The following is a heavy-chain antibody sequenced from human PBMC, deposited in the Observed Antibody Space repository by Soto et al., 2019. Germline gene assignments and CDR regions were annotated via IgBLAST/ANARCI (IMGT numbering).Heavy chain of an antibody. J-gene: IGHJ4*02. CDR1: GGSFSGYY. Sequence: QVQLQQWGAGLLKPSETLSLTCAVYGGSFSGYYWNWIRQPPGKGLEWIGEINHSGSTNYNPSLKSRVTISVDTSKNQFSLKLSSVTAADTAVYYCARGVFSLRGDYPPFDYWGLGTLVTVSS. V-gene: IGHV4-34*01. D-gene: IGHD4-17*01. CDR2: INHSGST. CDR3: ARGVFSLRGDYPPFDY.